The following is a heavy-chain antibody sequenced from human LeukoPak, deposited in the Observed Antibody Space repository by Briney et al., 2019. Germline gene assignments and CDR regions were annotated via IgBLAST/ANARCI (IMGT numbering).Heavy chain of an antibody. V-gene: IGHV5-10-1*01. CDR1: GYSFTNYW. CDR2: IDPSDSYT. J-gene: IGHJ5*02. D-gene: IGHD3-22*01. CDR3: ARQYYYESSGPRFDP. Sequence: HGESLKISCKGSGYSFTNYWITWVRQMPGKGLEWMGRIDPSDSYTNYSPSFQGHVTISADKSISTAYTQWSSLKASDTAMYYWARQYYYESSGPRFDPWGQGTLVTVSS.